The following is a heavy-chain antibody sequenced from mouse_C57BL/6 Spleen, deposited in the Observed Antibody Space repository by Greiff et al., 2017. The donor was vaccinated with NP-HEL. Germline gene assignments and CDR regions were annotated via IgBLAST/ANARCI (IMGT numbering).Heavy chain of an antibody. D-gene: IGHD3-2*02. CDR2: IYPGSGST. CDR3: ARWRAQATDGFAY. V-gene: IGHV1-55*01. Sequence: QVQLQQSGAELVKPGASVKMSCKASGYTFTSYWITWVKQRPGQGLEWIGDIYPGSGSTNYNEKFKSKATLTVDTSSSTAYMQLSSLTSEDSAVYYCARWRAQATDGFAYWGQGTLVTVSA. J-gene: IGHJ3*01. CDR1: GYTFTSYW.